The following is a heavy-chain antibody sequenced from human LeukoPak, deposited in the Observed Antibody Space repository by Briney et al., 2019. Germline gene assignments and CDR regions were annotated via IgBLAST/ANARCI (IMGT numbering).Heavy chain of an antibody. D-gene: IGHD6-13*01. J-gene: IGHJ6*03. CDR2: MNPNSGKT. V-gene: IGHV1-8*01. Sequence: ASVKVSCKASGYTFTSYDINWVRQATAQGLEWMGWMNPNSGKTAYAHKFQGRVTITRNTSISTAYMELSRLRSEDTAVYYCARDPYSSSWYDYYYYYMDVWGKGTTVTVSS. CDR3: ARDPYSSSWYDYYYYYMDV. CDR1: GYTFTSYD.